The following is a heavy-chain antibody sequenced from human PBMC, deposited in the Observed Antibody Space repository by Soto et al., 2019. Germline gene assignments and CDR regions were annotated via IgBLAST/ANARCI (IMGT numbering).Heavy chain of an antibody. V-gene: IGHV4-34*01. Sequence: QVQLQQWGAGLLKPSETLSLTCAVYGGSFSGYYWSWIRQPPGKGLEWIGEINHSGSTNYNPSLKSRVTISVDTSKNQFSLKLSSVTAADTAVYYCARGHRLLWFGAGFDYWGQGTLVTVSS. CDR2: INHSGST. CDR1: GGSFSGYY. J-gene: IGHJ4*02. CDR3: ARGHRLLWFGAGFDY. D-gene: IGHD3-10*01.